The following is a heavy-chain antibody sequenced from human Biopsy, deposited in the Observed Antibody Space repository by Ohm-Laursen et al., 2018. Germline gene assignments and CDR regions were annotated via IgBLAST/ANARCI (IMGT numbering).Heavy chain of an antibody. CDR2: IYTIGDT. CDR1: GASMTGYF. J-gene: IGHJ2*01. D-gene: IGHD1-26*01. V-gene: IGHV4-4*07. Sequence: GTLSLTCIVSGASMTGYFWTWVRQPAGKGLEWIGHIYTIGDTTYNPSLESRVTMSLDTSKNQFSLKMTSLTAADTAVYYCARHAPSYSGSYWRYFDLWGRGTLVTVSS. CDR3: ARHAPSYSGSYWRYFDL.